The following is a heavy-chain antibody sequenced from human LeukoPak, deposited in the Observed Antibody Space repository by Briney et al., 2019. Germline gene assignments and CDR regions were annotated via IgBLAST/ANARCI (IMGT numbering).Heavy chain of an antibody. CDR1: GFTFDDYA. CDR2: IDWNSGNS. V-gene: IGHV3-9*01. Sequence: GGSLRLSCAASGFTFDDYAMHWVRQVPGKGLEWVSGIDWNSGNSGYADSVEGRFTISRDNAKNSLYLQMNSLRAEDTALYYRVKDRKTTDLDSLDIWGQGTMVTVSS. CDR3: VKDRKTTDLDSLDI. J-gene: IGHJ3*02. D-gene: IGHD1-14*01.